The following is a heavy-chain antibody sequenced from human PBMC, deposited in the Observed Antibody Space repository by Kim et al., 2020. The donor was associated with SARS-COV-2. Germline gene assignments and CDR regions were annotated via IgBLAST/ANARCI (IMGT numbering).Heavy chain of an antibody. CDR1: GFSLTASRMC. CDR3: ARWYCSNASCKIGVAYMDV. D-gene: IGHD2-8*01. Sequence: SGPTLVNPTQTLTLTCTYSGFSLTASRMCVSWIRQPPGKALEWLARIDWDNDKYYSRSLQTRLTISKDTSKNQVVLTMTNMDPVDAATYYCARWYCSNASCKIGVAYMDVWGKGTTVTVSS. CDR2: IDWDNDK. J-gene: IGHJ6*03. V-gene: IGHV2-70*11.